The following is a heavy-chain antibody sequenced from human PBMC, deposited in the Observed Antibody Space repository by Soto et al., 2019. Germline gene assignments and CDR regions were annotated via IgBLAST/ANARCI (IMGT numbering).Heavy chain of an antibody. CDR1: GFSLSNARMG. CDR2: IFSNDEK. V-gene: IGHV2-26*01. D-gene: IGHD3-3*01. Sequence: KESGPVLVKPTETLTLTCTVSGFSLSNARMGVSWIRQPPGKALEWLAHIFSNDEKSYSTSLKSRLTISKDTSKSQVVLTMTNMDPVDTATYYCARIGNDFWSGYPFDYWGQGTLVTVSS. J-gene: IGHJ4*02. CDR3: ARIGNDFWSGYPFDY.